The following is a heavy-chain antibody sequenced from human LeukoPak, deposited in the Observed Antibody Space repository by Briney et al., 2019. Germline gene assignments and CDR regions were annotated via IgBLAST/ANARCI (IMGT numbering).Heavy chain of an antibody. CDR3: ARTSWNDIPYLDY. Sequence: GGSLRLSCAVSGFTFSNYEINWVRQAPGKGLEWVSYISTSGTTKYYADSVKGRFTISRDNARNSLYLQINSLRAEDTAIYYCARTSWNDIPYLDYWGQGTLVTVSS. J-gene: IGHJ4*02. CDR1: GFTFSNYE. V-gene: IGHV3-48*03. D-gene: IGHD1-1*01. CDR2: ISTSGTTK.